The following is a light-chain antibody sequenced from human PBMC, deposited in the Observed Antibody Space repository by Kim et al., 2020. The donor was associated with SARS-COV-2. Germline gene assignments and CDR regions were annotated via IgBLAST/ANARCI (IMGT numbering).Light chain of an antibody. CDR2: GVA. V-gene: IGLV2-14*03. Sequence: SITVNCTGPSRDVGNYNYVSWYQQHPGKAPKLLIDGVAKQPSGVSVRFSGSKADNTASLTISGLQPEDEADYYCSSYSISATVSAVFGTGTKVTVL. J-gene: IGLJ1*01. CDR3: SSYSISATVSAV. CDR1: SRDVGNYNY.